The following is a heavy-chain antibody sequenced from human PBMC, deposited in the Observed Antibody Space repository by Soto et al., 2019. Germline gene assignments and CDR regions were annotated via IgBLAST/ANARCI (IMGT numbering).Heavy chain of an antibody. V-gene: IGHV1-18*01. CDR3: ARGGYYSSGTYADY. CDR1: GYTFTSYG. J-gene: IGHJ4*02. D-gene: IGHD3-10*01. Sequence: GASVKVSCKASGYTFTSYGFTWVRQAPGQGLEWMGWISTYNGNTEYVQKLQGRVTMTTDTSTSTAYMELRSLRSDDTAVYFCARGGYYSSGTYADYWGQGTLVTVSS. CDR2: ISTYNGNT.